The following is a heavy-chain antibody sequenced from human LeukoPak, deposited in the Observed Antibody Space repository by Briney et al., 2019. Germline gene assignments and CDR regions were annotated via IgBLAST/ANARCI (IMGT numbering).Heavy chain of an antibody. J-gene: IGHJ3*02. D-gene: IGHD3-3*01. CDR2: IYYSGST. CDR1: GGSISSGDYY. CDR3: ASLEWLLPNAFDI. Sequence: SETLSLTCAVSGGSISSGDYYWSWIRQPPGKGLEWIGYIYYSGSTYYNPSLKSRVTISVDTSKNQFSLKLSSVTAADTAVYYCASLEWLLPNAFDIWGQGTMVTVSS. V-gene: IGHV4-30-4*08.